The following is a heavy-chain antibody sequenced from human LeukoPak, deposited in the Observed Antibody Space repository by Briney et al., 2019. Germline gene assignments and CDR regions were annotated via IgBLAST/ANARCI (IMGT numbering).Heavy chain of an antibody. CDR2: MSGSDGST. V-gene: IGHV3-23*01. CDR3: AKGRFGSGRGSDY. J-gene: IGHJ4*02. CDR1: GFTFSSFS. Sequence: GGSLRLSCAASGFTFSSFSMSWVRQAPGKGLEWLSVMSGSDGSTNYADSVKGRFTISRDNAKSTLYLQMKSLRVEDTAVYYSAKGRFGSGRGSDYWGQGTLVTVSS. D-gene: IGHD2-15*01.